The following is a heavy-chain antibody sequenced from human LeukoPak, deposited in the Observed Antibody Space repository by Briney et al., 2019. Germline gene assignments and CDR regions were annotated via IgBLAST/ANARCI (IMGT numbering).Heavy chain of an antibody. V-gene: IGHV6-1*01. CDR1: GDSVSSNSAA. CDR2: TYYRSKWYN. CDR3: ARALGDSSGYYYGAAFDI. Sequence: SQTLSLTCAISGDSVSSNSAAWNWIRQSPSRGLEWLGRTYYRSKWYNDYAVSVKSRITINPDTSKNQFSLQLNSVTPEDTAVYYRARALGDSSGYYYGAAFDIWGQGTMVTVSS. D-gene: IGHD3-22*01. J-gene: IGHJ3*02.